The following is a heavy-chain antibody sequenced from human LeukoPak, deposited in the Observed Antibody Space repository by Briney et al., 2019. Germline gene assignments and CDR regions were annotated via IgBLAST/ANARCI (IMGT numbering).Heavy chain of an antibody. CDR2: IYYTGNT. Sequence: PSETLSLTCTVSGGSISSSCYWSWIRQPPGKGLEWIGFIYYTGNTNYNPSLKSRVTISVDTSKNQFSLKLSSVTAADTAVYYCAMRVVYCSGGSCYNYFDYWGQGTLVTVSS. D-gene: IGHD2-15*01. J-gene: IGHJ4*02. V-gene: IGHV4-59*01. CDR1: GGSISSSCY. CDR3: AMRVVYCSGGSCYNYFDY.